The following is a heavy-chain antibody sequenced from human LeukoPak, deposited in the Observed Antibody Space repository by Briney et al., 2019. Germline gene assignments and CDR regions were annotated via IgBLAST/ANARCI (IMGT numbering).Heavy chain of an antibody. CDR1: GGSINNYY. D-gene: IGHD2-15*01. CDR3: ARGRYCSADICSGGDAFDI. Sequence: PSETLYLTCTVSGGSINNYYWSWIRQPAGKGLEWIGRIYTRGSTNYNPSLKSRVTMSVDTSKNQFSLKLSSVTAADTAVYYCARGRYCSADICSGGDAFDIWGQGTMVSVS. CDR2: IYTRGST. J-gene: IGHJ3*02. V-gene: IGHV4-4*07.